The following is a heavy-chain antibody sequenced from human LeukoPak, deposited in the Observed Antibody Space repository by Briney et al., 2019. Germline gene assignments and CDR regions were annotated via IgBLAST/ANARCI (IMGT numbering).Heavy chain of an antibody. CDR3: AREDTAMVNYYGMDV. CDR2: ISSSSSYI. V-gene: IGHV3-21*01. CDR1: GFTFSSYS. J-gene: IGHJ6*02. D-gene: IGHD5-18*01. Sequence: GGSLRLSCAASGFTFSSYSMNWVRQAPGKGLEWVSSISSSSSYIYYADSVKGRFTTSRDNAKNSLYLQMNSLRAGDTAVYYCAREDTAMVNYYGMDVWGQGTTVTVSS.